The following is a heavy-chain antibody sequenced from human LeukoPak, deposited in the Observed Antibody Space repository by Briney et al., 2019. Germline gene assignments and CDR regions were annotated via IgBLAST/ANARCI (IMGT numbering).Heavy chain of an antibody. Sequence: ASVKFSCKASGYTFTGYFLHWVRRAPGQGFEWMGWINPNSGDTSYTQTFQGRVTMTRDTSISTAYMELSSLRSDDTAVYYCARAQSLTAPAGTFANSWGQGTLVTVSS. CDR1: GYTFTGYF. CDR2: INPNSGDT. CDR3: ARAQSLTAPAGTFANS. J-gene: IGHJ4*02. V-gene: IGHV1-2*02. D-gene: IGHD6-13*01.